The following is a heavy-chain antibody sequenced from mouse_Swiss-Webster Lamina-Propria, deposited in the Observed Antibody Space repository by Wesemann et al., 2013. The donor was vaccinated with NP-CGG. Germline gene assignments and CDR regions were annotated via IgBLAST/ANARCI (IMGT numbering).Heavy chain of an antibody. Sequence: GNGGTNYNQKFKGKATLTADTSSSTAYMQISSLTSEDSAVYFCAREDITTVYYAMDYWGQGTSVTVSS. V-gene: IGHV1-12*01. D-gene: IGHD1-1*01. J-gene: IGHJ4*01. CDR2: GNGGT. CDR3: AREDITTVYYAMDY.